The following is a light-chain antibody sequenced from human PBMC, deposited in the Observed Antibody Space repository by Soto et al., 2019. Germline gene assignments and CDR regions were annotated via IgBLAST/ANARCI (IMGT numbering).Light chain of an antibody. CDR1: QGIRND. V-gene: IGKV1-6*01. J-gene: IGKJ4*01. CDR2: AAS. CDR3: LQDYTYPLT. Sequence: AXXXTQSXSSXXASVGDRVTITCRASQGIRNDLGWYQQKPGEAPKLLIYAASSLQSGVPSRFSGSGSGTDFTLTISNLHPEDFATYYCLQDYTYPLTFGGGTKVEIK.